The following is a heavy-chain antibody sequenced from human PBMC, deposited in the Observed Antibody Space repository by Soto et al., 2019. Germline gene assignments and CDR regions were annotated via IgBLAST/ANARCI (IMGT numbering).Heavy chain of an antibody. V-gene: IGHV3-30*03. CDR2: ISADGGRK. CDR1: GISFSNSG. D-gene: IGHD6-6*01. Sequence: QVQLVESGGGVAQPGRSLRLSCAASGISFSNSGMHWFRQAAGKGLEWVAVISADGGRKYSEASVKGRFTISSDKSKNTLYLQMGSLRVDDTALYYCAGGCSSGYYGGVDVWGQGTTVTVSS. J-gene: IGHJ6*02. CDR3: AGGCSSGYYGGVDV.